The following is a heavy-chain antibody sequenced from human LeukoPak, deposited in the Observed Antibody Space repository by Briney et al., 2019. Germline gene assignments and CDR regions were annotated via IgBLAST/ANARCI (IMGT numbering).Heavy chain of an antibody. V-gene: IGHV3-11*05. CDR1: GFPISDYY. J-gene: IGHJ4*02. CDR2: IRSSSSYT. CDR3: ARGLGQQLWDY. Sequence: GGSLRLYCADSGFPISDYYMSSIRQAPGEGLKCDSYIRSSSSYTNYADSEKGRFTISRDNAKNSLYLQMNSLRAEDTAVYYCARGLGQQLWDYWGQGTLVTVSS. D-gene: IGHD6-13*01.